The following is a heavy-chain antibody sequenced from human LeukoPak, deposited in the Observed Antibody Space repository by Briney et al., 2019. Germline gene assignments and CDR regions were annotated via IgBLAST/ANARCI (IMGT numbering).Heavy chain of an antibody. CDR3: ARGAGYYDSSGYIWFDP. J-gene: IGHJ5*02. CDR2: IYYSGST. D-gene: IGHD3-22*01. CDR1: GGSISSYY. V-gene: IGHV4-59*01. Sequence: ASETLSPTCTVSGGSISSYYWSWIRQPPGKGLEWIGYIYYSGSTNYNPSLKSRVTISVDTSKNQFSLKLSSVTAADTAVYYCARGAGYYDSSGYIWFDPWGQGTLVTVSS.